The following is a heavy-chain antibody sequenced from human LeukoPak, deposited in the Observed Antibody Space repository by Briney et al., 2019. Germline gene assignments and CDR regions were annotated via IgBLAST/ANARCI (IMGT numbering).Heavy chain of an antibody. V-gene: IGHV3-23*01. Sequence: GGSLRPSCAASGFTFSSYAMSWVRQAPGKGLEWVSIISITGDTTYYADSVRGRFTISRDNSKNTLYLQMNSLGAEDTAVYYCAKSPSWGPAAAGMRFDYWGQGTLVTVSS. D-gene: IGHD6-13*01. CDR2: ISITGDTT. CDR1: GFTFSSYA. J-gene: IGHJ4*02. CDR3: AKSPSWGPAAAGMRFDY.